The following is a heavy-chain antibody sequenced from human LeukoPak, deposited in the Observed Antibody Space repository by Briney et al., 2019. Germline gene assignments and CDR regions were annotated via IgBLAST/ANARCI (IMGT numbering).Heavy chain of an antibody. CDR2: INPSGGST. V-gene: IGHV1-46*01. J-gene: IGHJ4*02. CDR3: ARGDFDWVLFDF. D-gene: IGHD3-9*01. Sequence: ASVKVSCKASGYTFTSYYMHWVRQAPGQGLEWMGIINPSGGSTSYAQKFQGRVTMTRDTPATTAYMDLTRLKSDDTAVYYCARGDFDWVLFDFWGQGTLVTVSS. CDR1: GYTFTSYY.